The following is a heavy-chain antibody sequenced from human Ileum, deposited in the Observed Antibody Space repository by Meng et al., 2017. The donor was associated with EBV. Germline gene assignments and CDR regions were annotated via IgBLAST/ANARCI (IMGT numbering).Heavy chain of an antibody. CDR2: LIAVFDKT. J-gene: IGHJ4*02. Sequence: QVLWVRAGVELKKPRSSVKSACKASGGSFSTHTFSWVRQAPGQGLEWTGGLIAVFDKTKAAPRFQDRVTFTADESTSTAYMELSSLTFDDTAVYFCARGRRNEPLFDYWGQGTLVTVSS. D-gene: IGHD1-14*01. CDR1: GGSFSTHT. V-gene: IGHV1-69*13. CDR3: ARGRRNEPLFDY.